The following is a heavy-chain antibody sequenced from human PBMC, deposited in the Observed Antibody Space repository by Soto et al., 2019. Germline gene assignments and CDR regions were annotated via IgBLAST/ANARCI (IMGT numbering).Heavy chain of an antibody. CDR2: INNSGST. Sequence: TSETLSLTCAVSVGSVSSYSWSWIRQPPGKGLEWIGEINNSGSTIYNPSLKSRVTISLDTSENQFSLKVNSVTAADTAFYYCAKGSSWYLRPPFDYWGQGTTVTVSS. CDR3: AKGSSWYLRPPFDY. CDR1: VGSVSSYS. D-gene: IGHD6-13*01. V-gene: IGHV4-34*01. J-gene: IGHJ4*02.